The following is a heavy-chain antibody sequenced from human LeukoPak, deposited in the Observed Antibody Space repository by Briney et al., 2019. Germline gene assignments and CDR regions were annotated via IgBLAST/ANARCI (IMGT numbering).Heavy chain of an antibody. Sequence: SVKVSCKASGGTFSSYAISWVRQAPGQGLEWMGRIIPILGIANYAQKFQGRVTITADKSTSTAYMELSSLRSEDTAVYYCASRGGYYDSSGYELDYWGQGTLVTVSS. J-gene: IGHJ4*02. V-gene: IGHV1-69*04. CDR1: GGTFSSYA. CDR2: IIPILGIA. D-gene: IGHD3-22*01. CDR3: ASRGGYYDSSGYELDY.